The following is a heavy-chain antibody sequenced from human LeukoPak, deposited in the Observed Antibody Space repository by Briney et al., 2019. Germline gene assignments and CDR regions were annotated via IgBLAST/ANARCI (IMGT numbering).Heavy chain of an antibody. V-gene: IGHV4-59*01. Sequence: SETLSLTCTVSGGSISSYHWSWIRQPPGKGLECIGYISYSGDTNYNPPLKSRVTISADTSKNQFSLKLTSVTAADTALYYCARSGSGHGEFFQFWGQGTLVTVSS. CDR2: ISYSGDT. D-gene: IGHD2-15*01. J-gene: IGHJ1*01. CDR1: GGSISSYH. CDR3: ARSGSGHGEFFQF.